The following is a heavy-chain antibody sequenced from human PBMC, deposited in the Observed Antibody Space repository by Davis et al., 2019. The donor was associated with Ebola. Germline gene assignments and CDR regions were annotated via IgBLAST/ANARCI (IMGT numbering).Heavy chain of an antibody. CDR1: GFTFSNYG. CDR2: IRFDGSSE. Sequence: GGSLRLSCTASGFTFSNYGIHWVRQAPGKGLEWVTFIRFDGSSEYYVDSVKGRFTISRDNAKNTVYLQMNSLKTEDAAVYYCARGGYDWGQGTLVTVSS. D-gene: IGHD2-2*01. V-gene: IGHV3-30*02. J-gene: IGHJ4*02. CDR3: ARGGYD.